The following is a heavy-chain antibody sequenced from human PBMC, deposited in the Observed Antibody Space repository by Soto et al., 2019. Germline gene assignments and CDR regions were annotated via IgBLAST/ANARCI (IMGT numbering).Heavy chain of an antibody. V-gene: IGHV3-9*01. Sequence: EVQLVESGGGLAQPGTSLRLSCAASGFTFDRHAMHWVRQAPGKGLEWVSGISWNNGNIAYAASVKGRFTISRDNAKNSLYLQMERLRTEDTALYYCAKDILLGNRGSYPDALDAGGQGIMVTVSP. CDR2: ISWNNGNI. CDR3: AKDILLGNRGSYPDALDA. D-gene: IGHD1-26*01. J-gene: IGHJ3*01. CDR1: GFTFDRHA.